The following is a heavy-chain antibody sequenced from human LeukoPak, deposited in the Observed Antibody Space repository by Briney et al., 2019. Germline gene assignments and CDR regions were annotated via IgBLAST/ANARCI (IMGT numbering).Heavy chain of an antibody. Sequence: GGSLRLSCAASGFTLSSYGIHWVRQAPGKGPEWVAFVHYDGSNKYYADSVKGRFTISRDNSKNTLYLQMNSLRAEDTAVYYCAKAPCSSTSCPPDYWGQGTLVTVSS. CDR2: VHYDGSNK. CDR3: AKAPCSSTSCPPDY. J-gene: IGHJ4*02. V-gene: IGHV3-30*02. CDR1: GFTLSSYG. D-gene: IGHD2-2*01.